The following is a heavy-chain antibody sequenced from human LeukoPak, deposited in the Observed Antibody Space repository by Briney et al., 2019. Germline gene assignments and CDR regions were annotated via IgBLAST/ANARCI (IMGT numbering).Heavy chain of an antibody. CDR3: ARSQPLAYFDL. CDR1: GGSFTSYA. J-gene: IGHJ2*01. V-gene: IGHV1-69*06. Sequence: ASVKVSCKASGGSFTSYAISWVRQAPGQGREWMGGIIPIFGTANYAQKFQGRITIAADKSTNTAYMELSSLRSEDTAVYYCARSQPLAYFDLWGRGTLVTVSS. CDR2: IIPIFGTA.